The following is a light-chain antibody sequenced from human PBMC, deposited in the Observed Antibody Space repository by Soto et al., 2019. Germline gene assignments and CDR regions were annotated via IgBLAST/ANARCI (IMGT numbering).Light chain of an antibody. CDR1: SGHSSYD. CDR3: QTWGTGIVV. J-gene: IGLJ2*01. CDR2: LNSDGSH. V-gene: IGLV4-69*01. Sequence: QPVLTQSPSASASLGASVKLTCTLSSGHSSYDIAWHQQQPEKGPRYLMRLNSDGSHTKGGGIPDRFSGSSSGAERYLTISSLQSEDEADYYCQTWGTGIVVFGGGTQLTVL.